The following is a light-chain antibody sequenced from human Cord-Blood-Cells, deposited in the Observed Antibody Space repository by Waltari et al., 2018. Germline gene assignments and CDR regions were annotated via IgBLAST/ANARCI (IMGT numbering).Light chain of an antibody. CDR1: SSDVGGSNH. CDR3: SSYAGSNNVV. CDR2: EVS. J-gene: IGLJ2*01. Sequence: QSALTQPPSASGSPGQSVTISCTGTSSDVGGSNHVSWYQQHPGKAPKLMIYEVSKRPSGVPDRFSGSKSGNTASLTVSGLQAEDEADYYCSSYAGSNNVVFGGGTKLTVL. V-gene: IGLV2-8*01.